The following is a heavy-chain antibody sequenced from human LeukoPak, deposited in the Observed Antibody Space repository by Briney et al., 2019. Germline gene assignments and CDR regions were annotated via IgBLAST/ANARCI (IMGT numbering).Heavy chain of an antibody. J-gene: IGHJ6*03. CDR1: GYTFTGYY. CDR2: INPNSGGT. D-gene: IGHD3-10*01. V-gene: IGHV1-2*02. Sequence: ASVKVSCKASGYTFTGYYMHWVRQAPGQGLEWMGWINPNSGGTNYAQKFQGRVTITADESTSTAYMELSSLGSEDTAVYYCARAGVKYYYGSGSYGYYYYMDVWGIGTTVTISS. CDR3: ARAGVKYYYGSGSYGYYYYMDV.